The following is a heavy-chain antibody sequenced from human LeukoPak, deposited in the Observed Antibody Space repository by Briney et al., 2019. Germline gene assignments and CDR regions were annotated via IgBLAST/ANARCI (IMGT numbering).Heavy chain of an antibody. CDR1: GYTLTELS. V-gene: IGHV1-24*01. Sequence: ASVKVSCKVSGYTLTELSIHWVRQAPGKGLEWMGGFDPEDGETIYAQKFQGRVTMTEDTSTDTAYMELSSLRSEDTAVYYCATVLPVLRFLEWSPGRFDPWGQGTLVTVSS. CDR3: ATVLPVLRFLEWSPGRFDP. D-gene: IGHD3-3*01. CDR2: FDPEDGET. J-gene: IGHJ5*02.